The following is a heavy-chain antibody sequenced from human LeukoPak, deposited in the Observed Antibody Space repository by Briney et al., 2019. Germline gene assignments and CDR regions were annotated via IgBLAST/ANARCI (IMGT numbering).Heavy chain of an antibody. CDR2: ISYDGSNK. J-gene: IGHJ5*02. Sequence: PGGSLRLSCAASGFTFSSYGMHWVRQAPGKGLEWVAVISYDGSNKFYSDSLKGRFTISRDNSKNTLHLQMESLRPDDTGVYYCAKATSGDEDVSEAGGGWFDPWGQGTLVTVSS. CDR3: AKATSGDEDVSEAGGGWFDP. D-gene: IGHD2-2*01. CDR1: GFTFSSYG. V-gene: IGHV3-30*18.